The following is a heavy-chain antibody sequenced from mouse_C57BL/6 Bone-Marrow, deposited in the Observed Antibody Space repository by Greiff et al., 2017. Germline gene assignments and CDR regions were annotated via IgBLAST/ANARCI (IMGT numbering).Heavy chain of an antibody. CDR2: ISYDGSN. D-gene: IGHD1-1*01. CDR3: ARECDDYYGFDY. J-gene: IGHJ2*01. V-gene: IGHV3-6*01. Sequence: ESGPGLVKPSQSLSLTCSVTGYSITSGYYWNWIRQFPGNKLEWMGYISYDGSNNYNPSLKNRISITRDTSKNQFFLKLNAVTTEDTATYYCARECDDYYGFDYWGQGTTLTVSS. CDR1: GYSITSGYY.